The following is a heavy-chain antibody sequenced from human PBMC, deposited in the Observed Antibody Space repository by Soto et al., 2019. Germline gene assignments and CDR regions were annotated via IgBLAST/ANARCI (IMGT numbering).Heavy chain of an antibody. Sequence: GGSLRLSCAASGFTASSNYMSWVRQAPGKGLEWVSVIYSGGSTYYADSVRGRFTISRDNSKNTLYLQMKSLRAEDTAVYYCARDPPATRHGMDVWGQGTTVTVSS. CDR3: ARDPPATRHGMDV. V-gene: IGHV3-53*01. CDR1: GFTASSNY. J-gene: IGHJ6*02. CDR2: IYSGGST.